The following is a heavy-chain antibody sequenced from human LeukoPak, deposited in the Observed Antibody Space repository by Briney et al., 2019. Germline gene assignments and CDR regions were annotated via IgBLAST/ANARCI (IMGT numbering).Heavy chain of an antibody. V-gene: IGHV4-59*01. CDR2: IYYSGST. Sequence: SETLSLTCTVSGGSISSYYWSWIRQPPGKGLEWIGYIYYSGSTNYNPSLKSRVTISVDTSKNQFSLKLSSVTAADTAVYYCARLNSSSWKAPFDPWGQGTLVTVSS. D-gene: IGHD6-13*01. CDR1: GGSISSYY. CDR3: ARLNSSSWKAPFDP. J-gene: IGHJ5*02.